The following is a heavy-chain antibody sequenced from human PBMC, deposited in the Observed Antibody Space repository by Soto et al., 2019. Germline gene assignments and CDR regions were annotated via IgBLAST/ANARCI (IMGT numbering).Heavy chain of an antibody. Sequence: SQTLSRTGASSRSSVATDTAAWNWIRHSPSRGLEWLGRTYYRSKWYNDYAVSVKSRITINPDTSKNQFSLQLNSVTPEDTAVYYCAREGWNYYYYDGLAVWGQGTTVIVSS. V-gene: IGHV6-1*01. CDR2: TYYRSKWYN. J-gene: IGHJ6*02. CDR3: AREGWNYYYYDGLAV. CDR1: RSSVATDTAA.